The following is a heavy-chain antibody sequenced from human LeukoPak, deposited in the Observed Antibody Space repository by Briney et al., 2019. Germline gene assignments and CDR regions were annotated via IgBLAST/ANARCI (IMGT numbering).Heavy chain of an antibody. Sequence: SETLSLTCSVSGGPISSGDYYWSWIRQPPGKGLEWIGYIYYSGSTNYNPSLKSRVTISVDTSKNQFSLKLSSVTAADTAVYYCARTRGSTSWKNGMDVWGQGTTVTVPS. CDR2: IYYSGST. J-gene: IGHJ6*02. D-gene: IGHD2-2*01. V-gene: IGHV4-30-4*08. CDR3: ARTRGSTSWKNGMDV. CDR1: GGPISSGDYY.